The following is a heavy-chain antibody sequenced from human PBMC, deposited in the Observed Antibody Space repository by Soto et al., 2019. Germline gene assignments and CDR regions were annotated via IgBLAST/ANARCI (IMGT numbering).Heavy chain of an antibody. CDR1: GFTFSSYA. J-gene: IGHJ3*02. D-gene: IGHD6-19*01. CDR2: ISYDGSNK. Sequence: GGSLRLSCAASGFTFSSYAMHWVRQAPGKGLEWVAVISYDGSNKYYADSVKGRFTISRDNSKNTLYLQMNSLRAEDTAVYYCARDNESRGWDAFDIWGQGTMVTVSS. V-gene: IGHV3-30-3*01. CDR3: ARDNESRGWDAFDI.